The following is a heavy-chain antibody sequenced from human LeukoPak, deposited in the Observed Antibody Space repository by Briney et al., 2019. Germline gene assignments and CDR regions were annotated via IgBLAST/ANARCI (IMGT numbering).Heavy chain of an antibody. J-gene: IGHJ1*01. V-gene: IGHV4-59*06. Sequence: SETLSLTCSVYGGSFSGYCWSWICQPPGKGLEWIGYIYYSGSTYYNPSLKGRVTISVDTSKNQFSLRLSSVTAADTAIYYCASVSYDASLQHWCQRTPLTVSS. CDR1: GGSFSGYC. CDR3: ASVSYDASLQH. CDR2: IYYSGST. D-gene: IGHD3-22*01.